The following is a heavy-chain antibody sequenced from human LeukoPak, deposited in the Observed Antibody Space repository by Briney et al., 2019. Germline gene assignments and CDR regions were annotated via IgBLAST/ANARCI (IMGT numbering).Heavy chain of an antibody. CDR3: ARQGYHDAFDI. D-gene: IGHD3-16*02. J-gene: IGHJ3*02. CDR1: GGSISSSSYY. V-gene: IGHV4-39*01. CDR2: IYYSGST. Sequence: SETLSLTCTVSGGSISSSSYYWGWIRQPPGKGLEWIGSIYYSGSTYHNPSLKSRVTISVDTSKNQFSLKLSSVTAADTAVYYCARQGYHDAFDIWGQGTMVTVSS.